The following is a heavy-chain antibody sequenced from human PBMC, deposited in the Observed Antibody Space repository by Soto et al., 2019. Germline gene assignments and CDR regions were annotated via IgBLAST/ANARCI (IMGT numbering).Heavy chain of an antibody. CDR3: AQDRRYEGPFKH. Sequence: GGSLRLSCASSVFTFSSYAMSCVRQSPGKWLEWVSAISGSGGSTYYADSVKGRFTISRDNSKNTLYLQMNSLRAEDTAVYYCAQDRRYEGPFKHLGQGTLVNVSS. V-gene: IGHV3-23*01. CDR2: ISGSGGST. CDR1: VFTFSSYA. J-gene: IGHJ1*01. D-gene: IGHD3-16*01.